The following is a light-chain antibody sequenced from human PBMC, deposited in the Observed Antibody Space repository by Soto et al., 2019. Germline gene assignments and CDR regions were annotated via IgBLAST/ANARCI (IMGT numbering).Light chain of an antibody. J-gene: IGKJ4*01. CDR3: QQYDSLPPT. CDR2: DAF. V-gene: IGKV1-33*01. Sequence: DIQMTQSPSSLSAFVGDSITITCQASQDIKNYLNWYQHKPGKAPKLLIYDAFKSDTGVPSRFSGSGYGTDFTFTISSLQPEDIATYFCQQYDSLPPTFGGGTRVDI. CDR1: QDIKNY.